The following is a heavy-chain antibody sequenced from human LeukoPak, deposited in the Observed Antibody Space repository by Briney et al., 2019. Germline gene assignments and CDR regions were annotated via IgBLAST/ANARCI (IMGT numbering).Heavy chain of an antibody. CDR3: ARDTRGYSGYDLGY. V-gene: IGHV3-33*08. D-gene: IGHD5-12*01. Sequence: GGSLRLSCAASGFTFSSYWMSWVRQAPGKGLEWVAVIWYDGSNKYYADSVKGRFTISRDNSKNTLYLQMNSLRAEDTAVYYCARDTRGYSGYDLGYWGQGTLVTVSS. J-gene: IGHJ4*02. CDR2: IWYDGSNK. CDR1: GFTFSSYW.